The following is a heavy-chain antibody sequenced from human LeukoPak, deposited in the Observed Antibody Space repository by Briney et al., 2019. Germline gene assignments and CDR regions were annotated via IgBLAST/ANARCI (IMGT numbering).Heavy chain of an antibody. CDR3: ARDAGDSSGYYYRSPAAFDI. J-gene: IGHJ3*02. D-gene: IGHD3-22*01. CDR2: INAGNGNT. Sequence: ASVKVSCKASGYTFTSYAMHWVRQAPGQRLEWMGWINAGNGNTKYSQKFQGRVTITRDTSASTAYMELSSLRSEDTAVYYCARDAGDSSGYYYRSPAAFDIWGQGTMVTVSS. V-gene: IGHV1-3*01. CDR1: GYTFTSYA.